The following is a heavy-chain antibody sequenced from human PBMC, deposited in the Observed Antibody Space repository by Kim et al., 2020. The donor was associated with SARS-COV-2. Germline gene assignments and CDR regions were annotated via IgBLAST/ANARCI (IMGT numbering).Heavy chain of an antibody. V-gene: IGHV3-30*01. Sequence: YYAGSVQGRFTISRDNSKNTLFLQMNSLRAEDTAVYYCARAESYYYGMDVWGQGTTVTVSS. CDR3: ARAESYYYGMDV. J-gene: IGHJ6*02.